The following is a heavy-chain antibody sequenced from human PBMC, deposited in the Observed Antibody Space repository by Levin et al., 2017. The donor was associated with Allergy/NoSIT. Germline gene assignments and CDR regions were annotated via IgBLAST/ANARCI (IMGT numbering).Heavy chain of an antibody. J-gene: IGHJ5*02. CDR1: GGSISSSSYY. V-gene: IGHV4-39*01. Sequence: PSETLSLTCTVSGGSISSSSYYWGWIRQPPGKGLEWIGSIYYSGSTYYNPSLKSRVTISVDTSKNQFSLKLSSVTAADTAVYYCARSGYYIPQGWFDPWGQGTLVTVSS. CDR2: IYYSGST. CDR3: ARSGYYIPQGWFDP. D-gene: IGHD3-3*01.